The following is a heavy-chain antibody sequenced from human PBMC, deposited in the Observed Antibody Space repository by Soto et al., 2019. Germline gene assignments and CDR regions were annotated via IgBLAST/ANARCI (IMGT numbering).Heavy chain of an antibody. CDR2: IDPSDSYT. CDR3: ARLNLAPAAPPYYFDY. D-gene: IGHD2-2*01. CDR1: GYSFTSYW. J-gene: IGHJ4*02. Sequence: PGESLKISCKGSGYSFTSYWIGWVRQMPGKGLEWMGRIDPSDSYTNYSPSFQGHVTISADKSISTAYLQWSSLKASDTAMYYCARLNLAPAAPPYYFDYWGQGTLVTVSS. V-gene: IGHV5-10-1*01.